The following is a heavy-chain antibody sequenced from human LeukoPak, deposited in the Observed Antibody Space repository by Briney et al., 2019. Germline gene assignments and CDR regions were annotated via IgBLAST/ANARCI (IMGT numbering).Heavy chain of an antibody. J-gene: IGHJ4*02. V-gene: IGHV1-3*01. CDR3: ARVLIGSSWYGV. D-gene: IGHD6-13*01. CDR1: GYTFTSYA. CDR2: INAGNGNT. Sequence: ASVKVSCTASGYTFTSYAMHWVRQAPGQRLEWMGWINAGNGNTKYSQKFQGRVTITRDTSASTAYMELSSLRSEDTAVYYCARVLIGSSWYGVWGQGTLVTVSS.